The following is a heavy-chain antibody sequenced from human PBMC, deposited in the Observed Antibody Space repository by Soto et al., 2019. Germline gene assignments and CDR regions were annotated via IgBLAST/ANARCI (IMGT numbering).Heavy chain of an antibody. CDR1: GYTFTSYY. CDR2: INPSGGST. CDR3: ARDVVVVAATHRVKVADYYGMDV. D-gene: IGHD2-15*01. J-gene: IGHJ6*02. V-gene: IGHV1-46*01. Sequence: ASVKVSCKASGYTFTSYYMHWVRQAPGQGLEWMGIINPSGGSTSYAQKFQGRVTMTRDTSTSTVYMELSSLRSEDTAVYYCARDVVVVAATHRVKVADYYGMDVWGQGTTVTV.